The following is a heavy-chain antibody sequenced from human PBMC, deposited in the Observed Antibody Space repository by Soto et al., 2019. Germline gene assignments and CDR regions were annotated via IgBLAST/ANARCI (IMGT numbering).Heavy chain of an antibody. CDR2: IKQDGSEK. J-gene: IGHJ4*02. V-gene: IGHV3-7*01. D-gene: IGHD3-10*01. CDR1: GFTFSTYW. CDR3: ARGGSESVY. Sequence: EVQLVESGGGLVQPGGSLRLSCAVSGFTFSTYWMTWVRQAPGKGLEWVANIKQDGSEKHYVDSVKGRFTISRDTAKNSLYLQMNSLRAEDTAVYFCARGGSESVYWGQGTLVTVSS.